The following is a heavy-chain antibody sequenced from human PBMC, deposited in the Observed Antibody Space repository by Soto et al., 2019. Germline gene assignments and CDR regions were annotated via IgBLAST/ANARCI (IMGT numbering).Heavy chain of an antibody. CDR2: IYYSGST. CDR1: GGSISSSSYY. CDR3: ARHSYYYGSTYGCWLDP. Sequence: QLQLQESGPGLVKPSETLSLTCTVSGGSISSSSYYWGWIRQPPGKGLEWIGSIYYSGSTYYNPSLKIRFTLSVDTSKNQFSLKLSSVTAADTAVYYCARHSYYYGSTYGCWLDPWGQGTLVTVSS. D-gene: IGHD3-10*01. V-gene: IGHV4-39*01. J-gene: IGHJ5*02.